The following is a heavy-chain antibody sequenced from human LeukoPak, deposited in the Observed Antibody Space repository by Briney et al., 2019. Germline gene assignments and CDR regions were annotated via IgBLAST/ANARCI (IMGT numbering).Heavy chain of an antibody. D-gene: IGHD3-22*01. CDR1: GGSISSSSYY. Sequence: SETLSLTCTVSGGSISSSSYYWGWIRQPPGKGLEWIGYIYYSGSTYYNPSLKSRVTISVDTSKNQFSLKLSSVTAADTAVYYCARADYDSSGYYYPSSWGQGTLVTVSS. J-gene: IGHJ4*02. V-gene: IGHV4-30-4*08. CDR3: ARADYDSSGYYYPSS. CDR2: IYYSGST.